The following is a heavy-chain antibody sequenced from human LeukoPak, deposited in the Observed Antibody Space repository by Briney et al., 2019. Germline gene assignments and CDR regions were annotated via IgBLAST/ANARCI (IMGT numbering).Heavy chain of an antibody. CDR2: IYYSGST. CDR1: GGSISSSNYY. Sequence: PSETLSLTCTVSGGSISSSNYYWGWIRQPPGKGLEWIGSIYYSGSTYYNPSLKSRVTISVDTSKNQFSLNLNFVTAADTAVYYCARPVAASGGWFDPWGQGTLVTVSS. D-gene: IGHD6-19*01. CDR3: ARPVAASGGWFDP. J-gene: IGHJ5*02. V-gene: IGHV4-39*01.